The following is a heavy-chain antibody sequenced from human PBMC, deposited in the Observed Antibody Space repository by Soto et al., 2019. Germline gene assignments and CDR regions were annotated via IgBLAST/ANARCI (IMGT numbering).Heavy chain of an antibody. CDR3: ARGRYWDY. CDR1: GYTFTSYG. D-gene: IGHD2-8*02. J-gene: IGHJ4*02. Sequence: QVHLVQSGAEVKKPGASVKVSCKASGYTFTSYGITWVRQAPGQGLEWMGWISAHNGNTDYAQKLQGRVIVTRDTSTSTAHMELRRLRSDDTAVYYCARGRYWDYWGQGARVTVSS. V-gene: IGHV1-18*01. CDR2: ISAHNGNT.